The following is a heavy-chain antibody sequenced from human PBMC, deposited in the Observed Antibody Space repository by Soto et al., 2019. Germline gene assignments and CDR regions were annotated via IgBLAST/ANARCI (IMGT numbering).Heavy chain of an antibody. J-gene: IGHJ5*02. CDR2: ISGSGGST. V-gene: IGHV3-23*01. Sequence: GSLRLSCAASGFTFSSYATSWVRQAPGKGLEWVSAISGSGGSTYYADSVKGRFTISRDNSKNTLYLQMNSLRAEDTAVYYCAKDWTYYDFWRGFDPWGQGTLVTVSS. CDR1: GFTFSSYA. CDR3: AKDWTYYDFWRGFDP. D-gene: IGHD3-3*01.